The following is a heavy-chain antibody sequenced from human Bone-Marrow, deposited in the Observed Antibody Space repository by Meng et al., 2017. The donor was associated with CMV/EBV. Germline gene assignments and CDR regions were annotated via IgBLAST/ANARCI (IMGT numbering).Heavy chain of an antibody. Sequence: GPRVESGHALVKPSETLSLTCTVSGGSISRYDWSWIRQPAGKGLEWIGRIYTSGSTNYNPSLKSRVTMSVDTSKNQFSLKLSSVTAADTAVYYCARDVSSVTWFDPWGQGTLVTVSS. V-gene: IGHV4-4*07. CDR1: GGSISRYD. CDR3: ARDVSSVTWFDP. CDR2: IYTSGST. J-gene: IGHJ5*02. D-gene: IGHD4-11*01.